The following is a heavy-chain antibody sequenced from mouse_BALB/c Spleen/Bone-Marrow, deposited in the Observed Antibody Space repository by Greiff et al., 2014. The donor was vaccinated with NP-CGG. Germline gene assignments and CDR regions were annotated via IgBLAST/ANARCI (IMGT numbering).Heavy chain of an antibody. D-gene: IGHD1-1*01. CDR2: IDPANGIT. V-gene: IGHV14-3*02. Sequence: DVKLQESGAELVKPGASVKLSCTASGFNIKDTYMHWVKQRPEQGLEWIGRIDPANGITKYDPKFQGKATITADTSSNTAYLQLSSLTSEDTAFYYCASYYYGSSYGFAYWGQGTLVTVSA. CDR3: ASYYYGSSYGFAY. J-gene: IGHJ3*01. CDR1: GFNIKDTY.